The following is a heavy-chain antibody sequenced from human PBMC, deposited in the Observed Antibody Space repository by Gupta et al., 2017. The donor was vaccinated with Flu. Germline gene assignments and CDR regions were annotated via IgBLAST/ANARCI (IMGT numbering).Heavy chain of an antibody. V-gene: IGHV3-33*01. D-gene: IGHD2-2*01. J-gene: IGHJ4*02. CDR3: ARDITSNYFDC. Sequence: QVQLVESGGGVVQPGGSVRLSGAACGFTFSKYGMHWIRQAPGKGLEWVAVIWYDGSNKYYADSVEGRFTVSRDNSKNTLYLQMNNLRAEDTAVYYCARDITSNYFDCWGQGTLVTVSS. CDR2: IWYDGSNK. CDR1: GFTFSKYG.